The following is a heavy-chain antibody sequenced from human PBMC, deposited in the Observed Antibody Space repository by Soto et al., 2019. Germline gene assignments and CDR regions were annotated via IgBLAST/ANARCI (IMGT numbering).Heavy chain of an antibody. V-gene: IGHV3-7*01. CDR2: IKKDGSQK. Sequence: EVQLVESGGGLVLPGGSLRLSCETSGFTFSNYWMTWVRQAPGKGLEWVANIKKDGSQKNFVDSVKGRFTISRDNAKNSLYLQMDSLRVEDTAIYYCVKEIASAQWGQGTLVTVSS. J-gene: IGHJ4*02. CDR1: GFTFSNYW. D-gene: IGHD6-25*01. CDR3: VKEIASAQ.